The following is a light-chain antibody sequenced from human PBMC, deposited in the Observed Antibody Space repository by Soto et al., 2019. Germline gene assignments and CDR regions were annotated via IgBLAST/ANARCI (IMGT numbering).Light chain of an antibody. CDR1: QSVSSSY. V-gene: IGKV3-20*01. J-gene: IGKJ4*01. CDR3: PQYGSSPLT. Sequence: EIVLTQSPGPLSLSPGERATLSCRASQSVSSSYLAWYQQTPGQAPRLLIYGASSRATGIPDRFSGSGSGTDFTLTISRLEPEGFAVYYCPQYGSSPLTFGGGTKVEIK. CDR2: GAS.